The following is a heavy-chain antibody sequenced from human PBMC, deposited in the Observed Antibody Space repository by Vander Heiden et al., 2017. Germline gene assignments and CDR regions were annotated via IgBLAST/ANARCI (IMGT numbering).Heavy chain of an antibody. CDR2: IKQDGTQQ. Sequence: EVQLVQSGGGLVQPGGSLRLSCAASGFTFSSSWMSWVRQAPGKGLQWVANIKQDGTQQVYLDSVKGRFTISRDNAKSSLYLQMNSLRADDTAVYYCTKNGRTSEYWGQGTLVTVSS. J-gene: IGHJ4*02. D-gene: IGHD2-2*01. CDR1: GFTFSSSW. V-gene: IGHV3-7*03. CDR3: TKNGRTSEY.